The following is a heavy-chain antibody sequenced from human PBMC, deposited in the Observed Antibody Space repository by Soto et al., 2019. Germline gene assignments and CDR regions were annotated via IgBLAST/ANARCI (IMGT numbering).Heavy chain of an antibody. CDR1: GFTFSSYA. V-gene: IGHV3-30-3*01. CDR3: ARRFIVLVPAAPGYYYGMDV. Sequence: QVQLVESGGGVVQPGRSLRLSCAASGFTFSSYAMHWVRQAPGKGLEWVAVISYDGSNKYYADSVKGRFTISRDNSKNTLYLQMNSLRAEDTAVYYCARRFIVLVPAAPGYYYGMDVWGQGTTVTVSS. J-gene: IGHJ6*02. D-gene: IGHD2-2*01. CDR2: ISYDGSNK.